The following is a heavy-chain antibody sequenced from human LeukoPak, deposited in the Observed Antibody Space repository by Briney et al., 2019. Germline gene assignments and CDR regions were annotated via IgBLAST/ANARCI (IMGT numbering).Heavy chain of an antibody. CDR2: IYYSGST. Sequence: SETLSLTCTVSGGSISSYYWSWIRQPPGKGLEWIGYIYYSGSTNYNPSLKSRVTISVDTSKNQFSLKLSSVTAADTAVYYCARGTYYYGSGSYPETLYYFDYWGQGTLVTVSS. J-gene: IGHJ4*02. D-gene: IGHD3-10*01. CDR3: ARGTYYYGSGSYPETLYYFDY. CDR1: GGSISSYY. V-gene: IGHV4-59*01.